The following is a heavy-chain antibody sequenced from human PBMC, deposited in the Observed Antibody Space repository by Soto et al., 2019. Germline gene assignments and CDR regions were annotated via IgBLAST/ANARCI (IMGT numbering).Heavy chain of an antibody. CDR1: TYSISSGYY. CDR2: IYHSGST. D-gene: IGHD3-22*01. V-gene: IGHV4-38-2*02. J-gene: IGHJ5*02. CDR3: ARDFLSFDP. Sequence: SETLSLTCAVSTYSISSGYYWGWIRQPPGKGLEWIDSIYHSGSTYYNPSLKSRVTISVDTSKNQFSLKVNSVTAADTAVYYCARDFLSFDPWGQGTLVTVSS.